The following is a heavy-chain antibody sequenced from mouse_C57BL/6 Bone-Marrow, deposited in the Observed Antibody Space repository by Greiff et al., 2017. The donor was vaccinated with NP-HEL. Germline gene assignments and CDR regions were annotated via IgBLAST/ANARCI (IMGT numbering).Heavy chain of an antibody. J-gene: IGHJ4*01. CDR2: INPGSGGT. CDR3: ARRMDYGYAMDY. V-gene: IGHV1-54*01. D-gene: IGHD2-4*01. Sequence: QVQLKESGAELVRPGTSVKVSCKASGYAFTNYLIEWVKQRPGQGLEWIGVINPGSGGTNYNEKFKGKATLTADKSSSTAYMQLSSLTSEDSAVYFCARRMDYGYAMDYWGQGTSVTVSS. CDR1: GYAFTNYL.